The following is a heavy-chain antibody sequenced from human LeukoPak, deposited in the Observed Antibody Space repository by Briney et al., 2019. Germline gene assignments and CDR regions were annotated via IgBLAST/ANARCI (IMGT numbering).Heavy chain of an antibody. J-gene: IGHJ6*02. Sequence: GGSLRLSCAVSGFTFNRYSMNWVRQAPGKGLEWVSVISGGSTYTFYADSVKGRFTISRDNAKNSLYLQMDSLRAEDTVVYYCARNTPSLSTNGMDVWGQGTTVTVSS. CDR1: GFTFNRYS. CDR2: ISGGSTYT. V-gene: IGHV3-21*01. D-gene: IGHD3-3*02. CDR3: ARNTPSLSTNGMDV.